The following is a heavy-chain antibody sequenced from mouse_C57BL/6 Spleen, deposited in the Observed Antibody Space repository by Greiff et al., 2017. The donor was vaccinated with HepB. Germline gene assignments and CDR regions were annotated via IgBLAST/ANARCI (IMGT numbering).Heavy chain of an antibody. CDR2: IDPSDSYT. V-gene: IGHV1-69*01. CDR3: ARIYYGNSYAMDY. J-gene: IGHJ4*01. CDR1: GYTFTSYW. Sequence: VQLQQPGAELVMPGASVKLSCKASGYTFTSYWMHWVKQRPGQGLEWIGEIDPSDSYTNYNQKFKGKSTLTVDKSSSTAYMQLSSLTSEDSAVYYCARIYYGNSYAMDYWGQGTSVTVSS. D-gene: IGHD2-1*01.